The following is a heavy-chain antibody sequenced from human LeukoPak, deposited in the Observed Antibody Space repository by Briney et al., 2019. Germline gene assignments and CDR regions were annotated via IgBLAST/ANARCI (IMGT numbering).Heavy chain of an antibody. CDR2: IYYSGNT. J-gene: IGHJ3*02. CDR1: GGSTSSSSYS. CDR3: ARSPAYCGGDCPTGGAFDI. D-gene: IGHD2-21*02. Sequence: SETLSLTCTVSGGSTSSSSYSWGWIRQPPGKGLEWIGSIYYSGNTYYNPSLKSRVTISVDTSKNQFSLKLSSVTAADTALFYCARSPAYCGGDCPTGGAFDIWGQGTTVTVSS. V-gene: IGHV4-39*01.